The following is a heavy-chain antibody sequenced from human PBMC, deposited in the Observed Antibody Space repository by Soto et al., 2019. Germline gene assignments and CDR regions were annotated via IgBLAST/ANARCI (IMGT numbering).Heavy chain of an antibody. Sequence: QVQLVESGGGVVQPGSSLRLSCEASGFTFSMYGMHWVRQAPGKGLEWVGVIYSDGSHQYYGDSVKGRFTISRDNSNKMVYLQMTGLRLDDSALYYCARDLRVIPDADMDYWGQGVLVTVSS. CDR2: IYSDGSHQ. V-gene: IGHV3-30*03. CDR3: ARDLRVIPDADMDY. D-gene: IGHD2-21*01. J-gene: IGHJ4*02. CDR1: GFTFSMYG.